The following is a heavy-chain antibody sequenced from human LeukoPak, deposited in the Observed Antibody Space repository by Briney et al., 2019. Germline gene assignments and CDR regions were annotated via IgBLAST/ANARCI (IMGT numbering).Heavy chain of an antibody. J-gene: IGHJ3*02. CDR1: GGSFSGYY. Sequence: SETLSLTCAVYGGSFSGYYWSWIRQPAGKGLEWIGRISPSGSTKYNPSLKSRVTISVDTSKNQFSLRLSSVTAADPAVYYCAREFWNYRSGNLQAFHIWGQGTLVTVSS. CDR3: AREFWNYRSGNLQAFHI. CDR2: ISPSGST. V-gene: IGHV4-4*07. D-gene: IGHD3-10*01.